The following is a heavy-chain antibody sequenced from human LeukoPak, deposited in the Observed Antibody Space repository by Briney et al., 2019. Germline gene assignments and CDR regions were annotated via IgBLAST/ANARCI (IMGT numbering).Heavy chain of an antibody. CDR2: ISYDGSNK. CDR3: AKPSAGVGARALGLDY. J-gene: IGHJ4*02. D-gene: IGHD1-26*01. CDR1: GFTFSSYG. Sequence: PGRSLRLSCAASGFTFSSYGMHWVRQAPGKGLEWVAVISYDGSNKYYADSVKGRFTISRDNSKNTLYLQMNRLRAEDTAVYYCAKPSAGVGARALGLDYWGQGTLVTVSS. V-gene: IGHV3-30*18.